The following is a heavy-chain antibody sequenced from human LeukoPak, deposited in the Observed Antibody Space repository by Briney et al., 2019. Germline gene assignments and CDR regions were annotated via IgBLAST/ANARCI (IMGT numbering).Heavy chain of an antibody. CDR2: ISYDGSNK. J-gene: IGHJ4*02. CDR1: GFTFSSYT. V-gene: IGHV3-30-3*01. CDR3: ARDLFGGSYGDGDY. Sequence: GGSLRLSCAASGFTFSSYTMHWVRQAPGKGLEWVAVISYDGSNKYYADSVKGRFTISRDNSKNTLYLQVNSLRPEDTAVYYCARDLFGGSYGDGDYWGQGTLVTVSS. D-gene: IGHD1-26*01.